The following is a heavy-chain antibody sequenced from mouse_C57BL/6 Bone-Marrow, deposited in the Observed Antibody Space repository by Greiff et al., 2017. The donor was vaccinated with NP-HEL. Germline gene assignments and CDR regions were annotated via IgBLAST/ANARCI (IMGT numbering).Heavy chain of an antibody. CDR2: IHPNSGST. J-gene: IGHJ4*01. CDR3: ARGRDYGSESMDY. Sequence: QVQLQQPGAELVKPGASVKLSCKASGYTFTSYWMHWVKQRPGQGLEWIGMIHPNSGSTNYNEKFKSKATLTVDKSSSTAYMQLSSLTSEDSAVYYCARGRDYGSESMDYWGQGTSVTVSS. D-gene: IGHD1-1*01. V-gene: IGHV1-64*01. CDR1: GYTFTSYW.